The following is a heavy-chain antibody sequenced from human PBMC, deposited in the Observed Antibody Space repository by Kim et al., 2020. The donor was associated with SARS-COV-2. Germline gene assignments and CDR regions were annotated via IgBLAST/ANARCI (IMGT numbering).Heavy chain of an antibody. D-gene: IGHD6-13*01. Sequence: GGSLRLSCAASGFTFSSYAMSWVRQAPGKGLEWVSAISGSGGSTYYADSVKGRFTISRDNSKNTLYLQMNSLRAEDTAVYYCANLMAAAVTMIDYWGQGTLVTVSS. CDR2: ISGSGGST. CDR3: ANLMAAAVTMIDY. J-gene: IGHJ4*02. V-gene: IGHV3-23*01. CDR1: GFTFSSYA.